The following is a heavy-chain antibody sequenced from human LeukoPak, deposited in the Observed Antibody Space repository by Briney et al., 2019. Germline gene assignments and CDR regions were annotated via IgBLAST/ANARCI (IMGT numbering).Heavy chain of an antibody. J-gene: IGHJ4*02. Sequence: GASVKVSCKASGYTFTSYGISWVRQAPGQGLEWMGWISAYNGNTNYAQTLQGRVTMTTDTSTSTAYMELRSLRSDDTAVYYCARSPPGYSSGWYYDYWGQGTLVTVSS. CDR3: ARSPPGYSSGWYYDY. CDR2: ISAYNGNT. D-gene: IGHD6-19*01. CDR1: GYTFTSYG. V-gene: IGHV1-18*04.